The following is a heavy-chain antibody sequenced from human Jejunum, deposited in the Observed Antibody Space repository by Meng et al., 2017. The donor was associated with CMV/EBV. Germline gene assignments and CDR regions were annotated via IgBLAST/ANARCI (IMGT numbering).Heavy chain of an antibody. CDR1: GYNFSSYD. D-gene: IGHD5-24*01. CDR3: AGVGEVERRLQLPFDY. J-gene: IGHJ4*02. V-gene: IGHV1-8*01. CDR2: MNPYSGNT. Sequence: GYNFSSYDINWVRQAPGQGLQWMGWMNPYSGNTGYAQNFRGRLIMTRNTSISTTYMELTSLRSEDTAVYYCAGVGEVERRLQLPFDYWGQGTLVTVSS.